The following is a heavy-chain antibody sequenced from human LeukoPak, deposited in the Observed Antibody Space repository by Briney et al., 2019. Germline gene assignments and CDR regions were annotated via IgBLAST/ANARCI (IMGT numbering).Heavy chain of an antibody. CDR3: ARARYGDYAIDY. Sequence: GGSLRLSCATSGFTFSSYSMNWVRQAPGKGLEGVSSISSITSYIYYADSVKGRFTISRDNAKNSLSLQMDSLRAEDTAVYYCARARYGDYAIDYWGQGTLVPVSS. CDR2: ISSITSYI. J-gene: IGHJ4*02. D-gene: IGHD4-17*01. CDR1: GFTFSSYS. V-gene: IGHV3-21*01.